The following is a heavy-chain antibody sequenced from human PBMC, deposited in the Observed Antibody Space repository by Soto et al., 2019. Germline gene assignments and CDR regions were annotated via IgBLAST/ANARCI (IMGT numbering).Heavy chain of an antibody. J-gene: IGHJ6*02. CDR1: GGYISSYY. V-gene: IGHV4-59*01. CDR2: IYYSGST. Sequence: PSETLSLTCTFSGGYISSYYWSWIRQPTGKGLEWIGYIYYSGSTNYNPSLKSRVTISVDTSKNQFSLKLSSVTAADTAVYYCAREDRRFQAQRAYYYYYGMDVWGQGTTVTVSS. CDR3: AREDRRFQAQRAYYYYYGMDV. D-gene: IGHD3-16*01.